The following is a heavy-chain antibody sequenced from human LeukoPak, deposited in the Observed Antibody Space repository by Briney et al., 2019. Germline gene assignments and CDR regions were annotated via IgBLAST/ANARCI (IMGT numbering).Heavy chain of an antibody. CDR3: ARGQYYYDTGYMDV. D-gene: IGHD3-22*01. CDR2: MYYSGST. CDR1: GGSISSSSDY. V-gene: IGHV4-39*07. Sequence: PSETLSLTCTVSGGSISSSSDYWGWVRQPPGKGLEWIGSMYYSGSTYYNPSLKSRVTISVDMSKNQFSLKLSSVTAADTAGYYCARGQYYYDTGYMDVWGKGTTVTVSS. J-gene: IGHJ6*03.